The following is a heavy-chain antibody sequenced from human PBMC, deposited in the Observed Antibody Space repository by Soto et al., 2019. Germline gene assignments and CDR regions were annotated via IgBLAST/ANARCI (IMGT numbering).Heavy chain of an antibody. CDR3: VSSIPSRVFDY. CDR1: GLTVNTNY. Sequence: GGSLSLSGLFSGLTVNTNYMYWVRQAPGRGLESVSAMYSGGDMHYVDSVRGRFTISRDTYENSLYLRMDKLRVEDTAVYFCVSSIPSRVFDYWGQGTLVTVSS. V-gene: IGHV3-53*01. D-gene: IGHD2-2*01. J-gene: IGHJ4*01. CDR2: MYSGGDM.